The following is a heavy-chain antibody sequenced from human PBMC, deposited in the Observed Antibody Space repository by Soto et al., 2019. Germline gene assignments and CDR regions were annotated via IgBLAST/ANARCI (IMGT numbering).Heavy chain of an antibody. CDR3: ARGWGYDSNDYYYAY. CDR1: GGTFSRHA. J-gene: IGHJ4*02. CDR2: IIPLFGTA. D-gene: IGHD3-22*01. V-gene: IGHV1-69*01. Sequence: QVQLVQSGAEVRKPGSSVKVSCKASGGTFSRHAISWVRQAPGQGLEWMGGIIPLFGTANHAQKFQGRVTIIADESTSTVYMELSSLRSEDTAMYYCARGWGYDSNDYYYAYWGQGTVVIVSS.